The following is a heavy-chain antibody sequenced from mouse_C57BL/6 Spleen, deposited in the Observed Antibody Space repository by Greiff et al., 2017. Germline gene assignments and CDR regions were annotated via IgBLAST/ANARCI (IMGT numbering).Heavy chain of an antibody. J-gene: IGHJ2*01. Sequence: QVQLQQSGAELVKPGASVKISCKASGYAFSSYWMNWVKQRPGQGLEWIGQIYPGDGDTNYNGKFKGKATLTADKSSSTAYMQISSLTSEDSAVYVCARSGATVPGYYFDYGGQGTTHTVAS. CDR3: ARSGATVPGYYFDY. CDR2: IYPGDGDT. D-gene: IGHD1-1*01. CDR1: GYAFSSYW. V-gene: IGHV1-80*01.